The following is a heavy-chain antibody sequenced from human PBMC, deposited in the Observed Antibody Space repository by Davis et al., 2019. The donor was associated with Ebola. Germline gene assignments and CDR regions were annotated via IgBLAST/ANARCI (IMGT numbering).Heavy chain of an antibody. CDR3: AKDQVVIAVAGSDY. D-gene: IGHD6-19*01. CDR1: GGSFSGYY. V-gene: IGHV3-23*01. J-gene: IGHJ4*02. CDR2: ISGSGGST. Sequence: PGGSLRLSCAVYGGSFSGYYWSWVRQAPGKGLEWVSAISGSGGSTYYADSVKGRFTISRDNSKNTLYLQMNSLRAEDTAVYYCAKDQVVIAVAGSDYWGQGTLVTVSS.